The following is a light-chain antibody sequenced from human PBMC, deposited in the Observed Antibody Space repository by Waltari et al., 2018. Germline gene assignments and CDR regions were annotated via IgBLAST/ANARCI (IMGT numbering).Light chain of an antibody. CDR3: CSYAGSSTFPYV. V-gene: IGLV2-23*02. Sequence: QSALTQPASVSGSPGQSIPISCTGTSSDVGSYNFVSWYQHHPGKAPKLKIYEFTKRPSGVSNRFSGSKSGNTASLTISGLQAEDEADYYCCSYAGSSTFPYVFGTGTKVTVL. CDR2: EFT. CDR1: SSDVGSYNF. J-gene: IGLJ1*01.